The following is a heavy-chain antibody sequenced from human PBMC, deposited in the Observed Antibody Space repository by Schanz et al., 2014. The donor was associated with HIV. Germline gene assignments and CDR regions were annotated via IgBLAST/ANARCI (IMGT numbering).Heavy chain of an antibody. D-gene: IGHD3-22*01. CDR2: TSYDGTKK. V-gene: IGHV3-30*18. J-gene: IGHJ6*02. CDR1: GFTITSYG. Sequence: VQLLESGGGLEQPGGSLRLSCAVSGFTITSYGMHWVRQAPGKGLEWVAVTSYDGTKKHYADSVKGRFTISRDNSKNSLYLVIKSLRAEDAAVYYCAKDRNYYESKYRGKGNYYYYYGMDVWGQGTTVTVSS. CDR3: AKDRNYYESKYRGKGNYYYYYGMDV.